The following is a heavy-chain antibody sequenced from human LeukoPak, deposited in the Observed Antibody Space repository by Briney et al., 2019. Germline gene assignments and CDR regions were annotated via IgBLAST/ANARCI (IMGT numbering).Heavy chain of an antibody. CDR2: IRYDGSNK. D-gene: IGHD6-19*01. Sequence: GGSLRLSCTASGFTFSTYGMHWVRQAPGKWLEWVAFIRYDGSNKYYADSLKGRFTISRDNAKNSLYLQMNSLRAEDTAVYYCARRHIAVAGPLDSWGQGTLVTVSS. CDR3: ARRHIAVAGPLDS. J-gene: IGHJ4*02. V-gene: IGHV3-30*02. CDR1: GFTFSTYG.